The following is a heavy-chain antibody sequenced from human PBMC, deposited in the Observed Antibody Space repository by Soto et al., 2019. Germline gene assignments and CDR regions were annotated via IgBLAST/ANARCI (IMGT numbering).Heavy chain of an antibody. D-gene: IGHD2-21*02. CDR1: GLSLRTTGVG. J-gene: IGHJ6*02. Sequence: QVTLKESGPTLVKPTQTLTLTCTVSGLSLRTTGVGVGWVRQPPGKALEWLALLYWDDDQRYSPSLRSRLTIAKDISEQQVVLTMTNMDTVATATYYCVQSRCGGDCLEIYSSHAYNGLDVWGQGTTVTVSS. CDR2: LYWDDDQ. V-gene: IGHV2-5*02. CDR3: VQSRCGGDCLEIYSSHAYNGLDV.